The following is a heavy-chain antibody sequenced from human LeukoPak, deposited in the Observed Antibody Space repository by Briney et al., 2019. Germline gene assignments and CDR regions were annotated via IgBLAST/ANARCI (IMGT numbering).Heavy chain of an antibody. J-gene: IGHJ4*02. CDR2: IIPIFGTA. CDR1: GGTFSSYA. Sequence: ASVKVSCKASGGTFSSYAISWVRQAPGQGLEWMGGIIPIFGTANYAQKFQGRVTITTDESTSTAYMELRSLRSDDTAVYYCARDGDGYEPDDYWGQGTLVTVSS. D-gene: IGHD5-24*01. CDR3: ARDGDGYEPDDY. V-gene: IGHV1-69*05.